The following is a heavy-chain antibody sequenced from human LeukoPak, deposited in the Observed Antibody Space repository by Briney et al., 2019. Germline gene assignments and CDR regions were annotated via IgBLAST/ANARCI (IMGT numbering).Heavy chain of an antibody. CDR2: IYSGGST. CDR1: GXTASNNY. J-gene: IGHJ5*02. D-gene: IGHD6-19*01. Sequence: PGGSLRLSCAASGXTASNNYMSWVRQAPGKGLEWVSVIYSGGSTYYADSVKGRFTISRDNSKNTLSLQMNSLRAEDTAVYYCAGVSYSSGWYRFDPWGQGTLVTVSS. V-gene: IGHV3-53*01. CDR3: AGVSYSSGWYRFDP.